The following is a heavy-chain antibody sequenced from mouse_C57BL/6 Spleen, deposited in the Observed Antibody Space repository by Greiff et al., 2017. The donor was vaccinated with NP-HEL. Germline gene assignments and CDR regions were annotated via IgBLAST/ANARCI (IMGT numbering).Heavy chain of an antibody. V-gene: IGHV1-52*01. D-gene: IGHD2-12*01. CDR2: IDPSDSET. Sequence: QVQLQQPGAELVRPGSSVKLSCKASGYTFTSYWMHWVKQRPIQGLEWIGNIDPSDSETHYNQKFKDKATLTVDKSSSTAYMQLSSLTSEDSAVYYCARLDDHDKSWFAYWGQGTLVTVSA. CDR3: ARLDDHDKSWFAY. J-gene: IGHJ3*01. CDR1: GYTFTSYW.